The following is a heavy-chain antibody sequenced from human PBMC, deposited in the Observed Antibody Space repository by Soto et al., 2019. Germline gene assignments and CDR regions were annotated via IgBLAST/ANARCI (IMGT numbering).Heavy chain of an antibody. CDR1: GGSISNSNW. CDR2: IYHSGST. Sequence: SETLSLTCAVSGGSISNSNWWSWVRQPPGKGLEWIGNIYHSGSTNYNPSLKSRITINPDTSKNQYSLQLNSVTPEDTAVYFCARGEQYSGRIFDYWGQGTLVTVSS. CDR3: ARGEQYSGRIFDY. V-gene: IGHV4-4*02. J-gene: IGHJ4*01. D-gene: IGHD1-26*01.